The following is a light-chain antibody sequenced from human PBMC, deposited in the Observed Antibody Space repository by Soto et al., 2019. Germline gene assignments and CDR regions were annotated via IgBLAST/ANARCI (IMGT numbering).Light chain of an antibody. CDR2: DVT. J-gene: IGLJ1*01. V-gene: IGLV2-8*01. CDR1: SSDVGKYNF. CDR3: NSYTGSSTYV. Sequence: QSVLTQPPSASGSPGQSVTISCTGASSDVGKYNFVSWYQQHPGKAPKLMIYDVTERPSGVPDRFSGSKSGNTASLTVSGLQAEDEADYYCNSYTGSSTYVFGTGTKVPVL.